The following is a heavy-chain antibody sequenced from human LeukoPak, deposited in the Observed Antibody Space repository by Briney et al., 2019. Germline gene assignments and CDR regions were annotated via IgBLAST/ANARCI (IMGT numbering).Heavy chain of an antibody. V-gene: IGHV3-15*01. CDR2: IKSKTDGGTT. Sequence: KPGRSLRLSCAASGFTFSNAWMSWVRQAPGKGLEWVGRIKSKTDGGTTDYAAPVKGRFTISRDDSKNTLYLQMNSLKTEDTAVYYCTTELLWFGNYYYGMDVWGKGTTVTVSS. CDR1: GFTFSNAW. J-gene: IGHJ6*04. D-gene: IGHD3-10*01. CDR3: TTELLWFGNYYYGMDV.